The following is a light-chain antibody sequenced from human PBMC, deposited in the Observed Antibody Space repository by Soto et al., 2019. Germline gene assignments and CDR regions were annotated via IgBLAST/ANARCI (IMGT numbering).Light chain of an antibody. CDR2: DAS. CDR3: QQRNDWVT. CDR1: QSIRNY. V-gene: IGKV3-11*01. J-gene: IGKJ4*01. Sequence: EVVLTQSPATLSLSPGERATLSCRASQSIRNYLAWYQQKPGQAPRLLIYDASNRATGIPARFSGSGSGTDLILTSSSLEPEDSGVYYCQQRNDWVTFGGGTKVEIK.